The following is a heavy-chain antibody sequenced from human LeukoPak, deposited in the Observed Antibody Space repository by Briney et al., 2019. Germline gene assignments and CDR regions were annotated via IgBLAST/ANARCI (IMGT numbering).Heavy chain of an antibody. CDR2: IYYSGST. D-gene: IGHD3-22*01. Sequence: SETLSLTCTVSGGSISSSSHYWGWIRQPPGKGLEWIGSIYYSGSTYYTPSLKSRVTISVDTSKNQFSLKLNSVTAADTAVYYCARGYYDSSGYYQSPIFDYWGQGTLVTVSS. CDR1: GGSISSSSHY. CDR3: ARGYYDSSGYYQSPIFDY. J-gene: IGHJ4*02. V-gene: IGHV4-39*07.